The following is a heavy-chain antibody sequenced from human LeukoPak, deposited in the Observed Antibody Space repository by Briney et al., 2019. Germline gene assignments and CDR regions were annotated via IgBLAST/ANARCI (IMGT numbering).Heavy chain of an antibody. J-gene: IGHJ3*02. V-gene: IGHV3-7*01. CDR3: ARELAAARNRAFDI. CDR2: INQDGSEK. D-gene: IGHD6-6*01. Sequence: GGSLRLSCAASGFTFSNYWMSWVRQAPGKGLEWVANINQDGSEKYSVDSVKGRFTISRDNAKNSLYLQMNSLRAEDTAVYYCARELAAARNRAFDIWGQGTMVTVS. CDR1: GFTFSNYW.